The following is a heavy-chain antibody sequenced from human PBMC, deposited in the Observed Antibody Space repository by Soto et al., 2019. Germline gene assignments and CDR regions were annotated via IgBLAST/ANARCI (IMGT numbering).Heavy chain of an antibody. Sequence: GASVKVSCNASGGTFSSYAISWVRQAPGQGLEWMGGIIPIFGTANYAQKFQGRVTITADESTSTAYMELSSLRSEDTAVYYCARAILGYCSGGSCYWAGDFDYWGQGTLVTVSS. D-gene: IGHD2-15*01. CDR1: GGTFSSYA. J-gene: IGHJ4*02. CDR3: ARAILGYCSGGSCYWAGDFDY. V-gene: IGHV1-69*13. CDR2: IIPIFGTA.